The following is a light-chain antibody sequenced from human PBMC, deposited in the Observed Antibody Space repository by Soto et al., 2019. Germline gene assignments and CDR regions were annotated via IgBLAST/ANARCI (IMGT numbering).Light chain of an antibody. J-gene: IGKJ4*01. CDR2: DAS. Sequence: EIVLTQSPATLSLSPGERATLSCRAGQSVRSYLAWYQQKPGQAPRLLIYDASNRATGIPARFSGSGSGTDFTLTISSLEHEDFAFHYCQQRSNWPLTFGGGTRVEIK. V-gene: IGKV3-11*01. CDR1: QSVRSY. CDR3: QQRSNWPLT.